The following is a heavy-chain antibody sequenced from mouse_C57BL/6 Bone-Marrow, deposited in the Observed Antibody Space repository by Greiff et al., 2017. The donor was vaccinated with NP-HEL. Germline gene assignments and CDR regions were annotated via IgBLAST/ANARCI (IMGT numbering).Heavy chain of an antibody. CDR1: GYTFTSYW. J-gene: IGHJ3*01. CDR2: IDPSDSYT. Sequence: QVQLQQSGAELVRPGTSVKLSCKASGYTFTSYWMHWVKQRPGQGLEWIGVIDPSDSYTNYNQKFKGKATLTVDTSSSTAYMQLSSLTSEDSAVYYCARWGGNYLFAYWGQGTLVTVSA. CDR3: ARWGGNYLFAY. V-gene: IGHV1-59*01. D-gene: IGHD2-1*01.